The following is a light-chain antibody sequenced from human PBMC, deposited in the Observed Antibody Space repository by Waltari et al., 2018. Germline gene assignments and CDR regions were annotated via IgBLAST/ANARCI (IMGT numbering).Light chain of an antibody. Sequence: DIVVTQSPLSLPVTPGEPASISCRSSQSLLQSNGYNYLDWYLQSPGQSPQLLIYLGSNRASGVPDRFSGSGSGTDFTLKISRVEAEDVGVYYCMQSLRALWTFGQGTKVEIK. V-gene: IGKV2-28*01. J-gene: IGKJ1*01. CDR2: LGS. CDR1: QSLLQSNGYNY. CDR3: MQSLRALWT.